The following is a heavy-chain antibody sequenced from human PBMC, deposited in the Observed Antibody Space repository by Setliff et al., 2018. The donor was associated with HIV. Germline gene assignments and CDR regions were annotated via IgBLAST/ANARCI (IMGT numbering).Heavy chain of an antibody. CDR1: GDSVSSTSGA. V-gene: IGHV6-1*01. Sequence: LTCVISGDSVSSTSGAWTWIRQSPSGGLEWLGRTYYRSEWKNDYAVSLKSRITVNADTSKNQFSLHLKSVTPEDSAVYYCAGGTWFDGLDSWSQGSLVTVSS. J-gene: IGHJ4*02. D-gene: IGHD3-9*01. CDR3: AGGTWFDGLDS. CDR2: TYYRSEWKN.